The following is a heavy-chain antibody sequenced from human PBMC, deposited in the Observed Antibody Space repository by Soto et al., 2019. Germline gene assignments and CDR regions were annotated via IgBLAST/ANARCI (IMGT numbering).Heavy chain of an antibody. CDR2: IYYSGST. Sequence: PSETLSLTCTVSGGSISSYYWSWIRQPPGKGLEWIGYIYYSGSTNYNPSLKSRVTISVDTSKNQFSLKLSSVTAADTAVYYCARVAFTMVRNYYFDYWGQGTLVTVSS. V-gene: IGHV4-59*01. D-gene: IGHD3-10*01. CDR3: ARVAFTMVRNYYFDY. CDR1: GGSISSYY. J-gene: IGHJ4*02.